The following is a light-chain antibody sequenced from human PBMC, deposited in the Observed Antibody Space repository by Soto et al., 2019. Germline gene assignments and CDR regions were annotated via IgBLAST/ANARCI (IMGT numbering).Light chain of an antibody. Sequence: EIVITQSTATLSVSPGERVTLSCSASQSVSNKLGWYQHKPGQAPRLLIYDTSTRAAGTPARFTGSGSGTDFTLTISSLQSEDFAVYYCQQYNTWRSISFGQGTRLEIK. CDR1: QSVSNK. CDR2: DTS. V-gene: IGKV3-15*01. J-gene: IGKJ5*01. CDR3: QQYNTWRSIS.